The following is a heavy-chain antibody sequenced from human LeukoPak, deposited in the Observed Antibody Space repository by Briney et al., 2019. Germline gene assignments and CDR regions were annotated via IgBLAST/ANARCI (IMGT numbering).Heavy chain of an antibody. D-gene: IGHD2-2*01. CDR3: AKDRVVPAVYYFDY. Sequence: PGGSLRLSCAASGFTFSSYGMHWVRQAPGKGLEWVAFIRYDGSNKYYADSVKGRFTISRDNSKNTLYLQMNSLRAEDTAVYYCAKDRVVPAVYYFDYWGQGTLVTVSS. CDR1: GFTFSSYG. V-gene: IGHV3-30*02. J-gene: IGHJ4*02. CDR2: IRYDGSNK.